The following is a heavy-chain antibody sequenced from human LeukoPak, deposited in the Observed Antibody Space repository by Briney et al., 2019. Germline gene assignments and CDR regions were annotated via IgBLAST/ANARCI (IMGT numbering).Heavy chain of an antibody. J-gene: IGHJ4*02. V-gene: IGHV1-2*02. CDR2: INPNSGGT. CDR1: GYTFTGYY. Sequence: ASVKVSCKASGYTFTGYYMHWVRQAPGQGPEWMGWINPNSGGTNYAQKFQGRVTMTRDTSISTAYMELSRLRSDDTAVYYCARAVTIFGVVIPWGNFDYWGQGTLVTVSS. D-gene: IGHD3-3*01. CDR3: ARAVTIFGVVIPWGNFDY.